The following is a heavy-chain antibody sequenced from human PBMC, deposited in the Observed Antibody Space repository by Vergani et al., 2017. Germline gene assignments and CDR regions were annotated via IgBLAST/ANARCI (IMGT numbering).Heavy chain of an antibody. J-gene: IGHJ6*03. Sequence: QVQLVQSGAEVKKPGSSVKVSCKASGGTFSSYAISWVRQAPGQGLEWMGGIIPIFGTANYAQKFQGRVTITADESTSTAYMELSSLRSEDTAVYYCASRGYSSSFFGVLITGTNPRKSRPSLYYYYYYMDVWGKGITVTVSS. D-gene: IGHD6-6*01. CDR3: ASRGYSSSFFGVLITGTNPRKSRPSLYYYYYYMDV. V-gene: IGHV1-69*01. CDR1: GGTFSSYA. CDR2: IIPIFGTA.